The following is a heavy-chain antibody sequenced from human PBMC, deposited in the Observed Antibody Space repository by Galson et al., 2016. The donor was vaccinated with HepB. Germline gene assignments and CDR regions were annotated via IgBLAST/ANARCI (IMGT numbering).Heavy chain of an antibody. CDR2: INTDGSST. CDR3: ARGGSRPIDY. CDR1: GFTLRTYW. V-gene: IGHV3-74*01. D-gene: IGHD1-26*01. J-gene: IGHJ4*02. Sequence: SLRLSCAASGFTLRTYWMHWVRQAPGKGLVWVSRINTDGSSTSYADSVKGRFTISRDNAKNTLYLQMNSLRAEDTTVYYCARGGSRPIDYWGQGTLVTVSS.